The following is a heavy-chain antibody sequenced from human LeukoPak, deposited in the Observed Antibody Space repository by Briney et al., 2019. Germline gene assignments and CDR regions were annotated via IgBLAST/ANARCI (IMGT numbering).Heavy chain of an antibody. CDR1: GYPFTGYY. V-gene: IGHV1-2*02. J-gene: IGHJ6*03. Sequence: ASVKVSCKASGYPFTGYYMHWVRQAPGQGLEWMGWINPNSGGTNYAQKFQGRVTMTRDTSISTAYVELSRLRSDDTAVYYCARDATSGITIFGVVKGRYYYYMDVWGKGTTVTVSS. D-gene: IGHD3-3*01. CDR3: ARDATSGITIFGVVKGRYYYYMDV. CDR2: INPNSGGT.